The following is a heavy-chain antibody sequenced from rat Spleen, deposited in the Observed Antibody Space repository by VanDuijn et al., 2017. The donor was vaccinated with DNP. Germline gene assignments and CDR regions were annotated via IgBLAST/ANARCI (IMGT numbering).Heavy chain of an antibody. CDR2: ISYDGGSP. J-gene: IGHJ1*01. Sequence: EVQLVESGGGLVQPGRSLKLSCETSGFTFSDYYMAWVRQAPTKGLEWVAYISYDGGSPYHGDSVKGRFTISRDNAKSTLYLQMSSLRSEDMATYYCARGIITALPYWSFDFWGPGTMVTVSS. CDR3: ARGIITALPYWSFDF. CDR1: GFTFSDYY. D-gene: IGHD1-6*01. V-gene: IGHV5-22*01.